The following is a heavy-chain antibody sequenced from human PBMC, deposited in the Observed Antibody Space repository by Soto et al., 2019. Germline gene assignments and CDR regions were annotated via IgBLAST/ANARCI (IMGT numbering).Heavy chain of an antibody. CDR3: ASASWDRVRGVKEFDS. Sequence: QVQLVQSGAEVKKPGASVKVSCKASGYTFTNDYMHWVRQAPGQGLEWMGIINPSTGTTSYAQKFQGRVTMTRDTSTSTVHMELSSLRSDDTAVYYCASASWDRVRGVKEFDSWGQGTLVTVSS. D-gene: IGHD3-10*01. CDR1: GYTFTNDY. CDR2: INPSTGTT. J-gene: IGHJ4*02. V-gene: IGHV1-46*01.